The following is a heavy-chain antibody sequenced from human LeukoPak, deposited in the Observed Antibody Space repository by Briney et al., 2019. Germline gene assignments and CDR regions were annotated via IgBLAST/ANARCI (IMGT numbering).Heavy chain of an antibody. Sequence: SVKVSCQASGYSFSDYGINWVRQASGQGLEWMGGIIPIFGTANYAQKFQGRVTITADESTSTAYMELSSLRSEDTAVYYCARTGGYYYDSSGYPTVYYFDYWGQGTLVTVSS. CDR2: IIPIFGTA. J-gene: IGHJ4*02. CDR1: GYSFSDYG. V-gene: IGHV1-69*13. CDR3: ARTGGYYYDSSGYPTVYYFDY. D-gene: IGHD3-22*01.